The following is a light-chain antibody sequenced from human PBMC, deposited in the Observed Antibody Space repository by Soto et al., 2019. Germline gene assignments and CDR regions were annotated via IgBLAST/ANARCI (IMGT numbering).Light chain of an antibody. CDR3: AAWDDSLKTWV. Sequence: QAVVTQAPSASGTPGQRVTISCSGSGSNIGSNVVNWYQQLPGTAPKVLIYSSNQRPSGVPDRFSASKSGASASLAISGLQSDDEADYYCAAWDDSLKTWVFGGGTKLTVL. J-gene: IGLJ3*02. CDR2: SSN. V-gene: IGLV1-44*01. CDR1: GSNIGSNV.